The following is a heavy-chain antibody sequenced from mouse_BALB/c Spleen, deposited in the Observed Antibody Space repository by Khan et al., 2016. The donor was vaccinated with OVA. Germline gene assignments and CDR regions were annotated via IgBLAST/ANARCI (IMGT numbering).Heavy chain of an antibody. J-gene: IGHJ4*01. CDR1: GFSLTNYG. D-gene: IGHD2-12*01. CDR3: ARQPYYRYNLMDY. Sequence: QVQLQQSGPGLVAPSQSLSITCTISGFSLTNYGVHWVRQPPGKGLEWLVVIWSDGSTTYNSALKSRLTINKDNSKNQVFLEMNSLQTDDTAMYFCARQPYYRYNLMDYWGQGTSVTVSS. CDR2: IWSDGST. V-gene: IGHV2-6-1*01.